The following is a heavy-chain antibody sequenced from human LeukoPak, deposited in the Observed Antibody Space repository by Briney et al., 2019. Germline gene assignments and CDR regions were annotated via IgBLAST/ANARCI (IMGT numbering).Heavy chain of an antibody. CDR1: GGSISSSSYY. V-gene: IGHV4-39*01. D-gene: IGHD5-18*01. J-gene: IGHJ4*02. CDR2: IYYSGST. Sequence: SETLSLTCTVSGGSISSSSYYWGWIRQPPGKGLEWIGSIYYSGSTYYNPSLKSRVTISVDTSKNQFSLKLSSVTAADTAVYYWGTAMGPYYFDYWGQGTLVTVSS. CDR3: GTAMGPYYFDY.